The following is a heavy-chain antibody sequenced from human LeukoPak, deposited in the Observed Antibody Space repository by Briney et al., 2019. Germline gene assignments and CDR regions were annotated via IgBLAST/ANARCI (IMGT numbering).Heavy chain of an antibody. CDR2: IYYSGST. CDR1: GGSVSSGSYY. J-gene: IGHJ3*01. V-gene: IGHV4-61*01. Sequence: SETLSLTCTVSGGSVSSGSYYWSWIRQPPGKGLEWIGYIYYSGSTNYNPSLKSRVTISVDTSKNQFSLKLSSVTAADTAVYYCARGPGYCSGGSCYRSSGWPWGQGTMVTVSS. D-gene: IGHD2-15*01. CDR3: ARGPGYCSGGSCYRSSGWP.